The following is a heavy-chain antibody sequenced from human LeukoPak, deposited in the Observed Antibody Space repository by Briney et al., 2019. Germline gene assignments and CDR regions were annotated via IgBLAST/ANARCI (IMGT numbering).Heavy chain of an antibody. CDR3: ARDRLHYGEYEKTFDY. Sequence: GGSLRLSCAASGFTFSSYGMTWARQAPGKGLGWVSYISYSSSTIYYADSVKGRCTISRDNGKNSLYLQMNSLRAEDTAVYYCARDRLHYGEYEKTFDYWGQGTLVTVSS. CDR2: ISYSSSTI. J-gene: IGHJ4*02. D-gene: IGHD4-17*01. V-gene: IGHV3-48*01. CDR1: GFTFSSYG.